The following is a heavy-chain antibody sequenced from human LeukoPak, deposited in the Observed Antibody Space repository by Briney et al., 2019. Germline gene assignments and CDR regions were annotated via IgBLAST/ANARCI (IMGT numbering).Heavy chain of an antibody. CDR2: ISAYNGNT. CDR3: ARDPGGWVLGTTIGYDYFDY. Sequence: ASVKVSCKASGYTFTSYGISWVRQAPGQGLEWMGWISAYNGNTNYAQKLQGRVTMTTDTSTSTAYMELRSLRSDDTAVYYCARDPGGWVLGTTIGYDYFDYWGRGTLVTVSS. CDR1: GYTFTSYG. V-gene: IGHV1-18*01. D-gene: IGHD1-1*01. J-gene: IGHJ4*02.